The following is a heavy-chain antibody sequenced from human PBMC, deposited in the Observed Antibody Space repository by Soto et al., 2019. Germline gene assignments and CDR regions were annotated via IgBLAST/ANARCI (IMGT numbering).Heavy chain of an antibody. D-gene: IGHD3-16*01. CDR1: GFTFTDYW. J-gene: IGHJ4*02. CDR3: AWGSRGAYYLDY. Sequence: EVQLVESGGGLVQPGGSLRLSCAASGFTFTDYWLHWVRQAPGKGLVWVSRIKFDGITTNYAESVTGRFTISRDNAKNTVFMQINGRRAEDTGVYYSAWGSRGAYYLDYWGKRTLVSFSA. CDR2: IKFDGITT. V-gene: IGHV3-74*01.